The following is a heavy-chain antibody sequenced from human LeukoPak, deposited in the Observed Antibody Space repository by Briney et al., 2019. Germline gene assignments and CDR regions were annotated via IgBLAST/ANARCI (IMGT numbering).Heavy chain of an antibody. V-gene: IGHV1-69*01. CDR3: ARDLQPDYYYGMDV. Sequence: ASVKVPCKASGGTFSSYAISWVRQAPGQGLEWMGGIIPIFGTANYAQKFQGRVTITADESTSTAYMELSSLRSEDTAVYYCARDLQPDYYYGMDVWGQGTTVTVSS. J-gene: IGHJ6*02. D-gene: IGHD4-11*01. CDR2: IIPIFGTA. CDR1: GGTFSSYA.